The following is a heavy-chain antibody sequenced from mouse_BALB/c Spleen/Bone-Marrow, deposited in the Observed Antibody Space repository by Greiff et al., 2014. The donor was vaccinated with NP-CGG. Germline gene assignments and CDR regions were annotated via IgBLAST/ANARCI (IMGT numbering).Heavy chain of an antibody. J-gene: IGHJ2*01. Sequence: EVKLQESGAELVKPGASVKLSCTASGFNIKDTYIHWVKQRPKQGLEWIGRIDPANADTKYGPKFQGKATITADTSSNTVYLQFISLTSEDTAIYYCVRAARTFDYWGQGTTLTVSS. V-gene: IGHV14-3*02. D-gene: IGHD3-1*01. CDR3: VRAARTFDY. CDR1: GFNIKDTY. CDR2: IDPANADT.